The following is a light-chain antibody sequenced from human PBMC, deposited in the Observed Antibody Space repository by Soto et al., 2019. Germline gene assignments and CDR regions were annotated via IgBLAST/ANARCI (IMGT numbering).Light chain of an antibody. CDR3: QQFVSSTYA. V-gene: IGKV3-20*01. J-gene: IGKJ2*01. CDR2: DTS. CDR1: QSVSNSH. Sequence: DIVLTQSPGTLSLSPGERATLSCRTTQSVSNSHLAWYQQRPGQAPRLLIYDTSSRASGIPERFSGRGSGTDATLIISRLEPEDFAVYYCQQFVSSTYAFGQGTKLEIK.